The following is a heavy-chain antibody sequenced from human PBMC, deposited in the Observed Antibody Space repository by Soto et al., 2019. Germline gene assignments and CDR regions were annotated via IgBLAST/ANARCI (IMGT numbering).Heavy chain of an antibody. J-gene: IGHJ5*01. Sequence: QVQLQQWGAGLLKPSETLSLTCAVYGGSFSGHSWTWIRQSPGKGLEWIGDINHSGRVNYCPSLKSRVTISLDTSKNQFSLTLSAVTAADTAMYYCSTRAYDTNGYYRFDPWGQGTLVTVSS. CDR1: GGSFSGHS. D-gene: IGHD3-22*01. CDR2: INHSGRV. V-gene: IGHV4-34*01. CDR3: STRAYDTNGYYRFDP.